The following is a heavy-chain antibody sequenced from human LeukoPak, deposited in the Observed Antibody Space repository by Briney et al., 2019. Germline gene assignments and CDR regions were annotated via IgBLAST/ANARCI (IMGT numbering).Heavy chain of an antibody. CDR1: GFTFSSYA. J-gene: IGHJ5*02. Sequence: GGSLRLSCAASGFTFSSYAMTWVRQAPGKGLEWVSVIGRYGGDIHYADSVEGRFTISRDNSKNTLYLQMNSLRVEDTAIYYWAKYAPPTRVVPPFFDPWGQETLVTVPS. CDR3: AKYAPPTRVVPPFFDP. D-gene: IGHD4-23*01. V-gene: IGHV3-23*01. CDR2: IGRYGGDI.